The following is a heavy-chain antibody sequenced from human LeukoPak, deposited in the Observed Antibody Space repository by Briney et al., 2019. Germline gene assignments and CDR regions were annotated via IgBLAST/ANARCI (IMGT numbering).Heavy chain of an antibody. V-gene: IGHV4-59*08. J-gene: IGHJ4*02. CDR3: ARQNAYSGSYYYFDY. Sequence: PSETLSLTCTVSGGSISSYYWSWIRQPPGKGLEWIGYIYYSGSTNYNPSLKSRVTISVDTSKNQFSLKLSSVTAADTAVYYCARQNAYSGSYYYFDYWGQGTLVTVSS. CDR2: IYYSGST. D-gene: IGHD1-26*01. CDR1: GGSISSYY.